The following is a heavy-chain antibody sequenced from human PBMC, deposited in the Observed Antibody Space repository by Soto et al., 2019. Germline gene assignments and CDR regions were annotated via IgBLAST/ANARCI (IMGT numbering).Heavy chain of an antibody. J-gene: IGHJ5*02. V-gene: IGHV1-18*01. CDR1: GYTFTSYG. CDR3: ASEGVYGDYGLIGFDP. CDR2: ISAYNGNT. D-gene: IGHD4-17*01. Sequence: QVQLVQSGAEVKKPGASVKVSCKASGYTFTSYGVSWVRQAPGQGLEWMGWISAYNGNTNYAQKLQGRVTMTTDTSSTAYMDLRSLRSDDTAVDYCASEGVYGDYGLIGFDPWGQGTLVTVSS.